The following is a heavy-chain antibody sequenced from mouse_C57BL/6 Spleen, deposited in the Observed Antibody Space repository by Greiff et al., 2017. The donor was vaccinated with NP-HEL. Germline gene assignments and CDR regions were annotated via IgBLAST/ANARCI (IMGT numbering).Heavy chain of an antibody. D-gene: IGHD1-1*01. CDR2: INPGSGGT. V-gene: IGHV1-54*01. Sequence: QVQLKQSGAELVRPGTSVKVSCKASGYAFTNYLIEWVKQRPGQGLEWIGVINPGSGGTNYNEKFKGKATLTADKSSSTAYMQLSSLTSEDSAVDDCAVSDGSSFYYAKDYWGQGTSVTVSS. J-gene: IGHJ4*01. CDR1: GYAFTNYL. CDR3: AVSDGSSFYYAKDY.